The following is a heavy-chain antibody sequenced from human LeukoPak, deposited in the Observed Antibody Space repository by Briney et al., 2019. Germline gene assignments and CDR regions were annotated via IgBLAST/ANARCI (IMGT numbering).Heavy chain of an antibody. CDR2: IWYDGSNK. CDR1: GFTFSSYG. D-gene: IGHD6-13*01. V-gene: IGHV3-33*01. Sequence: GRSLRLSCAASGFTFSSYGMHWVRQAPGKGLEWVAVIWYDGSNKYYADSVKGRFTISRDNSKNTLYLQMNSLRAEDTAVYYCARSSSWQTTFDYWGQGTLVTVSS. CDR3: ARSSSWQTTFDY. J-gene: IGHJ4*02.